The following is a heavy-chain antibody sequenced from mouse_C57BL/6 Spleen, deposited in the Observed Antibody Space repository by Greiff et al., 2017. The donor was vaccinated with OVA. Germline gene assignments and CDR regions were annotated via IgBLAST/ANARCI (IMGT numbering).Heavy chain of an antibody. CDR1: GFSFNTYA. J-gene: IGHJ3*01. D-gene: IGHD1-1*01. CDR3: VRDYYGSSYEAWFAY. V-gene: IGHV10-1*01. CDR2: IRSKSNNYAT. Sequence: GGGLVQPKGSLKLSCAASGFSFNTYAMNWVRQAPGKGLEWVARIRSKSNNYATYYADSVKDRFTISRDDSESMLYLQMNNLKTEDTAMYYCVRDYYGSSYEAWFAYWGQGTLVTVSA.